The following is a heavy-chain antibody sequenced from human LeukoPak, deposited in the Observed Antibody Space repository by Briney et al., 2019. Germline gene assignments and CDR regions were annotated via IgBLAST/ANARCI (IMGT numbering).Heavy chain of an antibody. CDR1: GDSISSGSYY. Sequence: SETLSLTCTVSGDSISSGSYYWAWIRQPPGKGLEWIGSIYYSGTTYYNPSLKSRVTISGDTSKNQFSLMLTSVTAADTALYYCARGGRNKYTSGDFAYWGQGILVTVSS. CDR2: IYYSGTT. D-gene: IGHD3-3*01. V-gene: IGHV4-39*01. J-gene: IGHJ4*02. CDR3: ARGGRNKYTSGDFAY.